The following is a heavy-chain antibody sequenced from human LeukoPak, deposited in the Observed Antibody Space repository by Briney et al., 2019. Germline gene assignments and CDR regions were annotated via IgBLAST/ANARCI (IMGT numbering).Heavy chain of an antibody. J-gene: IGHJ4*02. Sequence: GGSLRLSCAASGCTFSSYAMSWVRQAPGKGLEWVSAISGSGGSAYYADSVKGRFTISRDNPKNSVYLQMSSLRAEDTAVYYCLVTTRSRGFDYWGQGTLVTVSS. CDR1: GCTFSSYA. CDR2: ISGSGGSA. CDR3: LVTTRSRGFDY. D-gene: IGHD1/OR15-1a*01. V-gene: IGHV3-23*01.